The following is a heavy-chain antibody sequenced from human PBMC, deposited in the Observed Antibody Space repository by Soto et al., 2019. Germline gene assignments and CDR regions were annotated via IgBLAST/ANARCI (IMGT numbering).Heavy chain of an antibody. CDR1: GGSFSGYY. Sequence: QVQLQQWGAGLLKPSETLSLTCAVYGGSFSGYYWSWIRQPPGKGLEWIGEINHSGSTNYNPSLRMRVTISVDTSKNQFSLKLSSVTAADTAVYYCARGPSGWYNYWGQGTLVTVSS. J-gene: IGHJ4*02. CDR3: ARGPSGWYNY. V-gene: IGHV4-34*01. D-gene: IGHD6-19*01. CDR2: INHSGST.